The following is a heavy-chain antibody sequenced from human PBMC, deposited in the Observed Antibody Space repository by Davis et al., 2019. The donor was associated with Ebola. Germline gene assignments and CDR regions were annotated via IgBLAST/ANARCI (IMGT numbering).Heavy chain of an antibody. D-gene: IGHD3-22*01. V-gene: IGHV3-7*01. Sequence: GESLKISCAASGFTFSSYWMSWVRQAPGKGLEWVANIKQDGSEKYYVDSVKGRFTISRDNDKNSLSLQMNGLRAEDTAVYYCARDSSGYYPDAFDIWGQGTMVTVSS. CDR1: GFTFSSYW. CDR2: IKQDGSEK. J-gene: IGHJ3*02. CDR3: ARDSSGYYPDAFDI.